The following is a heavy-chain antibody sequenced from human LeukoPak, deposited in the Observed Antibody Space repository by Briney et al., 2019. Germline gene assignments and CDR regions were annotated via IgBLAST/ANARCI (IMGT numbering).Heavy chain of an antibody. CDR2: IYTSGST. CDR1: GGSISSGSYY. Sequence: SQTLSLTCTVSGGSISSGSYYWSWIRQPAGRGLEWIGRIYTSGSTNYNPSLKSRVTISVDTSKNQFSLKLSSVTAADTAVYYCARDRIDYDFWSGYAYNWFDPWGQGTLVTVSS. CDR3: ARDRIDYDFWSGYAYNWFDP. V-gene: IGHV4-61*02. J-gene: IGHJ5*02. D-gene: IGHD3-3*01.